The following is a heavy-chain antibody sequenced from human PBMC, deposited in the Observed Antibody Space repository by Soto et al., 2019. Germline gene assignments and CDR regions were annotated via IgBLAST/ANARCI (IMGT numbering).Heavy chain of an antibody. CDR2: IIPISDTT. CDR3: ARSQGSSTSLEIYYYYFYGMDV. J-gene: IGHJ6*02. V-gene: IGHV1-69*01. CDR1: GGTFSSYA. D-gene: IGHD2-2*01. Sequence: QVQLVQSGAEVKKPGSSVKVSCKASGGTFSSYAISWVRQAPGQGLEWMGGIIPISDTTNYAQKIHGRVTITADESTSTACMELSSVRSEDTAVYYCARSQGSSTSLEIYYYYFYGMDVWGQGSTVTVSS.